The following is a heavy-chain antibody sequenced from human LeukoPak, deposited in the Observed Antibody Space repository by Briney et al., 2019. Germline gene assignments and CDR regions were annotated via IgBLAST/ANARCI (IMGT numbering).Heavy chain of an antibody. CDR2: IYTSGST. Sequence: SETLSLTCTVSGGSISSYYWSWIRQPAGKGLEWIGRIYTSGSTNYNPSLKSRVTMSVDTSKNQFSLKLSSVTAADTAVYYCARDGVWTAGYYYYGMDVWGQGTTVTVSS. D-gene: IGHD1-1*01. CDR3: ARDGVWTAGYYYYGMDV. J-gene: IGHJ6*02. CDR1: GGSISSYY. V-gene: IGHV4-4*07.